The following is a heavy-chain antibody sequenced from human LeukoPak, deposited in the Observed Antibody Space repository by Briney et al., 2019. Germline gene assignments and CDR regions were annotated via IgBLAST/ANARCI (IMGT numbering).Heavy chain of an antibody. CDR2: IIPILGTG. J-gene: IGHJ4*02. Sequence: SVKVSSKASGGTFISYAISWVRQAPGPGPEWRGGIIPILGTGNYAQKLQGRATITADEYTSPAYMELSSLRSEDTAVSYCARTYYYDSSGYYPRFDYWGQGTLVTVSS. V-gene: IGHV1-69*13. CDR1: GGTFISYA. D-gene: IGHD3-22*01. CDR3: ARTYYYDSSGYYPRFDY.